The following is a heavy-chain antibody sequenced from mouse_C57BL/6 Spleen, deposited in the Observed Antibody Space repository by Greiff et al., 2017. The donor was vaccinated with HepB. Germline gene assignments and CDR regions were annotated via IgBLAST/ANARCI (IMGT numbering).Heavy chain of an antibody. CDR2: IWRGGST. CDR1: GFSLTSYG. Sequence: VKLQESGPGLVQPSQSLSITCTVSGFSLTSYGVHWVRQSPGKGLEWLGVIWRGGSTDYNAAFMSRLSITKDNSKSQVFFKMNSLQADDTAIYYCAMYDYDEGDYAMDYWGQGTSVTVSS. CDR3: AMYDYDEGDYAMDY. J-gene: IGHJ4*01. D-gene: IGHD2-4*01. V-gene: IGHV2-5*01.